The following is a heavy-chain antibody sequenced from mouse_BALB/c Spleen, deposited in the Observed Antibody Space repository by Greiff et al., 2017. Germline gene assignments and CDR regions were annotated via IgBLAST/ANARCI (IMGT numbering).Heavy chain of an antibody. CDR2: IRSKSNNYAT. CDR3: VRTSWFAY. V-gene: IGHV10-1*02. Sequence: DVMLVESGGGLVQPKGSLKLSCAASGFTFNTYAMNWVRQAPGKGLEWVARIRSKSNNYATYYADSVKDRFTISRDDSQSMLYLQMNNLKTEDTAMYYCVRTSWFAYWGQGTLVTVSA. J-gene: IGHJ3*01. CDR1: GFTFNTYA.